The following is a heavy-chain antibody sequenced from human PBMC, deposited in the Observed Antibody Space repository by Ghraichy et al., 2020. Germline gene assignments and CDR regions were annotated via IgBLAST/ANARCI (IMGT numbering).Heavy chain of an antibody. CDR1: GGSISSYY. Sequence: SETLSLTCTVSGGSISSYYWSWIRQPPGKGLEWIGYIYYSGSTNYNPSLKSRVTISVDTSKNQFSLKLSSVTAADTAVYYCARVRALITDYWGQGTLVTVSS. CDR3: ARVRALITDY. D-gene: IGHD3-10*01. V-gene: IGHV4-59*01. J-gene: IGHJ4*02. CDR2: IYYSGST.